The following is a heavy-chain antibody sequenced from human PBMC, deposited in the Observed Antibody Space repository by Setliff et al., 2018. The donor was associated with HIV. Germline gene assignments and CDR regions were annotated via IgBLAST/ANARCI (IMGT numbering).Heavy chain of an antibody. Sequence: SETLSLTCGVDAWSLSGYFWVWVRQSPKRGLEWIGEINYAGVANYSPSLKSRVTMSIDTSKSQFSLTVSSVTAADTAVYFCARVIPYDSGGYYYEPTPDWYFDLWGRGTLVTVSS. V-gene: IGHV4-34*01. CDR1: AWSLSGYF. D-gene: IGHD3-22*01. CDR2: INYAGVA. J-gene: IGHJ2*01. CDR3: ARVIPYDSGGYYYEPTPDWYFDL.